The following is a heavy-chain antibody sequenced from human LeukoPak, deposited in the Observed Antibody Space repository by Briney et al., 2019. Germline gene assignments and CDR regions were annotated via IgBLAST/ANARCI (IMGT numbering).Heavy chain of an antibody. CDR3: ARDMWGVHGYDFGYNFDS. Sequence: GSLRLSCAASGFSVNNYGMHWVRQAPGKGLEWVAVIWYEGSNEFYTDAVRGRFTISTDTSKNTLHLQMDSLSVEDTAMYYCARDMWGVHGYDFGYNFDSWGQGTQVTVSS. CDR1: GFSVNNYG. V-gene: IGHV3-33*01. D-gene: IGHD5-18*01. CDR2: IWYEGSNE. J-gene: IGHJ4*02.